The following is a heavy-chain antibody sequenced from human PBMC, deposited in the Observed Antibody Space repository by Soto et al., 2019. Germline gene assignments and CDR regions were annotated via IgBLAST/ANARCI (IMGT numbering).Heavy chain of an antibody. Sequence: SQTLSLTCAISGDSVSSNSAAWNWIRQSPSRGLEWLGRTYYRSKWYNDYAVSVKSRITINPDTSKNQFSLQLNSVTPEDTAVYYCARDLLGGGSKYCSSTSCPGQPNAFDIWGQGTMVTVSS. CDR1: GDSVSSNSAA. J-gene: IGHJ3*02. V-gene: IGHV6-1*01. CDR2: TYYRSKWYN. D-gene: IGHD2-2*01. CDR3: ARDLLGGGSKYCSSTSCPGQPNAFDI.